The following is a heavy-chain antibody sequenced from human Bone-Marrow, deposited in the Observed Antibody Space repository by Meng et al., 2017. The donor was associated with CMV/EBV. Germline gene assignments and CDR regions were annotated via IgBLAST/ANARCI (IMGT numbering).Heavy chain of an antibody. CDR3: ANSPRARAIFGDY. Sequence: SGGSISSSSYSWGWIRQPPGKGLEWIGSIYYSGSTYYNPSLKSRVTISVDTSKNQFSLKLSSVTAADTAVYYCANSPRARAIFGDYWGQGTLVTVSS. D-gene: IGHD3-3*02. J-gene: IGHJ4*02. CDR1: GGSISSSSYS. V-gene: IGHV4-39*07. CDR2: IYYSGST.